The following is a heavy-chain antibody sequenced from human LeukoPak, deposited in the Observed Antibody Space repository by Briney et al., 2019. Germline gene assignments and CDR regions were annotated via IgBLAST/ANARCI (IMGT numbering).Heavy chain of an antibody. J-gene: IGHJ4*02. Sequence: PSETLSLTCGVSGGSISSTNWWSWVRQPPGKGLEWIGQIYYSGSTNYNPSLKSRVTISVDTSKNQFSLKLSSVTAADTAIYYCARGRGGFYYFDYWGLGTMVTVS. V-gene: IGHV4-4*02. CDR2: IYYSGST. CDR1: GGSISSTNW. CDR3: ARGRGGFYYFDY. D-gene: IGHD2-15*01.